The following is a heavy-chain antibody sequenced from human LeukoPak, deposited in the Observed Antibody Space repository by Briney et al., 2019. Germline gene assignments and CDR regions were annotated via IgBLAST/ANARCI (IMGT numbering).Heavy chain of an antibody. D-gene: IGHD1-26*01. CDR3: ARDAKVGATGVFDY. V-gene: IGHV3-21*01. J-gene: IGHJ4*02. CDR2: ISSSSSYI. Sequence: GGSLRLSCAASGFTFSSYSMNWVRQAPGKGLEWVSSISSSSSYIYYADSVKGRFTISRDNAKNSLYLQMNSLRAEDTAVYYCARDAKVGATGVFDYWGQGTLVTVSS. CDR1: GFTFSSYS.